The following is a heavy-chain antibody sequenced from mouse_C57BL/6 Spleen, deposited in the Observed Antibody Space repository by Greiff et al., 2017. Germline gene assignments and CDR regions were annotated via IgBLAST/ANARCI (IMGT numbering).Heavy chain of an antibody. CDR1: GYAFSSSW. CDR2: IYPGDGDT. Sequence: VQLQHSGPELVKPGASVKISCKASGYAFSSSWMNWVKQRPGKGLEWIGRIYPGDGDTNYNGKFKGKATLTADKSSSTAYMQLSSLTSEDSAVYFCARSSITTVHFSMDYWGQGTSVTVSS. D-gene: IGHD1-1*01. CDR3: ARSSITTVHFSMDY. V-gene: IGHV1-82*01. J-gene: IGHJ4*01.